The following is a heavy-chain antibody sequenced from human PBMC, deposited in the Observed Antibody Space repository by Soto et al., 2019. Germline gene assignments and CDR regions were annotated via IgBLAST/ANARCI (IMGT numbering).Heavy chain of an antibody. J-gene: IGHJ4*02. CDR2: ITPIFGTA. CDR3: ASTYYYDSSGTRKDQKFDY. D-gene: IGHD3-22*01. V-gene: IGHV1-69*13. Sequence: SVKVSCKASGGTFSSYAISWVRQAPGQGLEWMGGITPIFGTANYAQKFQGRVTITADESTSTAYMELSSLRSEDTAVYYCASTYYYDSSGTRKDQKFDYWGQGTLVTVSS. CDR1: GGTFSSYA.